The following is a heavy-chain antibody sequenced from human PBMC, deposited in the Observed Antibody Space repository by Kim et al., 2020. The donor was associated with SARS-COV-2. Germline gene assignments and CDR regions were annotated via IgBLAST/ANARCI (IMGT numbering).Heavy chain of an antibody. CDR2: T. Sequence: TNHNPSLKRRVTISVDTCKNQFSRKLSSVTAADTAVYYCARGDGSGSLDYWGQGTLVTVSS. V-gene: IGHV4-34*01. CDR3: ARGDGSGSLDY. J-gene: IGHJ4*02. D-gene: IGHD3-10*01.